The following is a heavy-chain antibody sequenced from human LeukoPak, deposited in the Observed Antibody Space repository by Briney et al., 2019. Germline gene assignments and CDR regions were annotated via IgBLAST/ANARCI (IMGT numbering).Heavy chain of an antibody. D-gene: IGHD6-19*01. V-gene: IGHV4-59*08. CDR1: GGSISSYY. CDR3: ASLSSGWYTEYFQH. Sequence: SETLSLTCTVSGGSISSYYWSWIRQPPGKGLEWIGYIYYSGSTNYNPSLESRVTISVDTSKNQFSLKLSSVTAADTAVYYCASLSSGWYTEYFQHWGQGTLVTVSS. CDR2: IYYSGST. J-gene: IGHJ1*01.